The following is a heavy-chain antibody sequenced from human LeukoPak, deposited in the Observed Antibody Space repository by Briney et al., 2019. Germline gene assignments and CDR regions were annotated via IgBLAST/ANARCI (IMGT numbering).Heavy chain of an antibody. CDR3: ARDLPGLAYCGGDCSGGFDY. J-gene: IGHJ4*02. CDR1: GGSISSYX. CDR2: IXYSGST. D-gene: IGHD2-21*02. Sequence: SETXXLXXXXXGGSISSYXRSWIRQPPGKGLXWIGYIXYSGSTNYNPSLKRRVTISVDTYKKKFSLKMRYVNAADTAVYYCARDLPGLAYCGGDCSGGFDYWGQGTLVTVSS. V-gene: IGHV4-59*01.